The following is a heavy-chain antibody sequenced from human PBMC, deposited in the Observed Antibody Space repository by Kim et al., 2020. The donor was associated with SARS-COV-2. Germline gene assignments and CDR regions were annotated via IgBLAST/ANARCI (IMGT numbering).Heavy chain of an antibody. CDR3: ARRMVGATPNFDY. Sequence: YSPSFQGQVTISADKSISTAYLQWSSLKASDTAMYYCARRMVGATPNFDYWGQGTLVTVSS. D-gene: IGHD1-26*01. V-gene: IGHV5-51*01. J-gene: IGHJ4*02.